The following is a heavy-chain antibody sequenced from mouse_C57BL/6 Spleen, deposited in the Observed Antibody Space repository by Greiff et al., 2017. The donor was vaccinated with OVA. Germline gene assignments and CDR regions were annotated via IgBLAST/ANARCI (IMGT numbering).Heavy chain of an antibody. J-gene: IGHJ3*01. D-gene: IGHD4-1*01. CDR3: AMGDWDVAY. V-gene: IGHV3-1*01. CDR2: ISYSGST. Sequence: VQLQQSGPGMVKPSQSLSLTCTVTGYSITSGYDWHWIRHFPGNKLEWMGYISYSGSTNYNPSLKSRISITHDTSKNHFFLKLNSVTTEDTATYYCAMGDWDVAYWGQGTLVTVSA. CDR1: GYSITSGYD.